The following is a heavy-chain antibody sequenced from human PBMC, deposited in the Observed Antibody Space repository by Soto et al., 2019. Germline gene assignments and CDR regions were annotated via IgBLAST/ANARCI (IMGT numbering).Heavy chain of an antibody. Sequence: SETLSLTCTVSGGSITNYYWSWIRQPPGKGLEWIGYIYYRGAINYNPSLKTRVTISVDTSKNQFSLKLSSVTAADTAVYYCATERSGSSPYYFDSWGQGTLVTVSS. D-gene: IGHD3-22*01. CDR1: GGSITNYY. J-gene: IGHJ4*02. CDR2: IYYRGAI. CDR3: ATERSGSSPYYFDS. V-gene: IGHV4-59*01.